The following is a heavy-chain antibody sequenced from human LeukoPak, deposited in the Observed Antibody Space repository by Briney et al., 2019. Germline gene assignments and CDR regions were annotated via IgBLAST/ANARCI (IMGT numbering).Heavy chain of an antibody. CDR2: ISGSGGST. Sequence: GGSLRLSCAASGFTFSSYGMSWVRQAPGKGLEWVSAISGSGGSTYYADSVKGRFTISRDNSKNTLYLQMNSLRAEDTAVYYCAKVEVARITMIVVVITSGWYFDYWGQGTLVTVSS. V-gene: IGHV3-23*01. D-gene: IGHD3-22*01. J-gene: IGHJ4*02. CDR1: GFTFSSYG. CDR3: AKVEVARITMIVVVITSGWYFDY.